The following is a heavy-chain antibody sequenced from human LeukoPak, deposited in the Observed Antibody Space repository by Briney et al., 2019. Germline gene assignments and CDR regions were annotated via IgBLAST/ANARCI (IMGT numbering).Heavy chain of an antibody. J-gene: IGHJ4*02. D-gene: IGHD6-13*01. CDR3: AKDRGPRIAAAGQYYFDY. V-gene: IGHV3-23*01. CDR2: ISGSGGST. Sequence: GGSLRLSCAASGFTFSSYAMSWVRQAPGKGLEWVSAISGSGGSTYYADSVKGRFTISRDNSKNTLYLQMNSLRAEDTAVYYCAKDRGPRIAAAGQYYFDYWGQGTLVTVSS. CDR1: GFTFSSYA.